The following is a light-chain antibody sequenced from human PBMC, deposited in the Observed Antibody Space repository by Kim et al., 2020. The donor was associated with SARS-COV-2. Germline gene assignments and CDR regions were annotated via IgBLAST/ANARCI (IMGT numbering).Light chain of an antibody. CDR2: GAS. CDR3: QQYNNWPYT. V-gene: IGKV3-15*01. CDR1: QSVSSN. J-gene: IGKJ2*01. Sequence: SVSPGERATLSCRASQSVSSNLAWYQQKPGQAPRLLIYGASTRATGIPARFSGSGSGPEFTLTISSLQSEDFAVYYCQQYNNWPYTFGQGTKLEIK.